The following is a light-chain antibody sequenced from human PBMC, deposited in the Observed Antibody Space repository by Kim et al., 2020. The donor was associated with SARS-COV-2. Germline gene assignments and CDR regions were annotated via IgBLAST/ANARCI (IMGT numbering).Light chain of an antibody. V-gene: IGLV3-19*01. CDR1: SLNTYY. J-gene: IGLJ2*01. Sequence: ALGQTVRITCQGDSLNTYYATWYQQKPGQAPIVVIYGKNNRPSGIPDRFSGSSSGNTASLTVTGAQAVDEADYYCNSRDNSGDHVVFGGGTKVTVL. CDR3: NSRDNSGDHVV. CDR2: GKN.